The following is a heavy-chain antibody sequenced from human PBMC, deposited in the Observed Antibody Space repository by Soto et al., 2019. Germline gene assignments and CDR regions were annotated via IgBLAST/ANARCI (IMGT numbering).Heavy chain of an antibody. CDR3: AKDLVVLVTPYYGMDV. J-gene: IGHJ6*02. V-gene: IGHV3-30*18. D-gene: IGHD3-22*01. CDR1: RFTFSSYA. Sequence: QVQLVASGGGVVQPGRSLRLSCAASRFTFSSYAMHWVRQAPGKGLEWVATISYDGGNKYYPDSLKGRFTISRDNSKTTLYLQMNSLRAEDTAVYYCAKDLVVLVTPYYGMDVWGQGTTVTVSS. CDR2: ISYDGGNK.